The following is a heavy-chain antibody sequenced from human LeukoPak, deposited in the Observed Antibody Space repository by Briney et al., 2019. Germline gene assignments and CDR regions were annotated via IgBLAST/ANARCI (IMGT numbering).Heavy chain of an antibody. CDR2: IHYSGST. J-gene: IGHJ4*02. CDR1: GGSISSSNYY. Sequence: SETLSLTCTVSGGSISSSNYYWGWIRPPTGKGLEWIGSIHYSGSTYYNPSLKSRVTISVDTSKNQFSLKLNSVTAADTAVYYCARHGSARGYFDYWGQGTLVTVSS. V-gene: IGHV4-39*01. CDR3: ARHGSARGYFDY. D-gene: IGHD2-15*01.